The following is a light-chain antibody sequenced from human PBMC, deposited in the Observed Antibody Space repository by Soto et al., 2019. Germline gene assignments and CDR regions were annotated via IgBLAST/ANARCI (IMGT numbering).Light chain of an antibody. CDR2: LAS. J-gene: IGKJ3*01. CDR1: QAVNTR. CDR3: QQYGSSLFI. V-gene: IGKV3-20*01. Sequence: EIVLTQSPATLSSFPGDRVTLSCRASQAVNTRLAWYQHRPGQAPRLLIYLASNRAAGVPARFSGGGSGTDFTLNITRLEPEDFEVYYCQQYGSSLFIFGPGIKVDIK.